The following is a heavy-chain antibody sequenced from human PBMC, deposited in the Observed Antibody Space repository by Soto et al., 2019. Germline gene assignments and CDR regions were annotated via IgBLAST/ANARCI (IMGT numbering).Heavy chain of an antibody. CDR2: IYYSGST. Sequence: SETLSLTCTVSGCSISSSSYYWGWIRQPPGKGLEWIGSIYYSGSTYYNPSLKSRVTISVDTSKNQFSLKLSSVTAADTAVYYCATQRVLRYFDWLLPYYGMDVWGQGTTVTAS. CDR1: GCSISSSSYY. V-gene: IGHV4-39*01. CDR3: ATQRVLRYFDWLLPYYGMDV. D-gene: IGHD3-9*01. J-gene: IGHJ6*02.